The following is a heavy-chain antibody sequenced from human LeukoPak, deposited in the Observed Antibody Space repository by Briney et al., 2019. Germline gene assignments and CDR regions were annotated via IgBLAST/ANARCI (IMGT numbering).Heavy chain of an antibody. Sequence: SGTLSLTCTVSGGSISSYYWSWIRQPPGKGLEWIGYIYYSGSTNYNPSLKSRVTISVDTPKNQFSLKLSSVTAADTAVYYCAREREVEQFDYWGQGTLVTVSS. CDR2: IYYSGST. CDR3: AREREVEQFDY. V-gene: IGHV4-59*01. D-gene: IGHD1/OR15-1a*01. CDR1: GGSISSYY. J-gene: IGHJ4*02.